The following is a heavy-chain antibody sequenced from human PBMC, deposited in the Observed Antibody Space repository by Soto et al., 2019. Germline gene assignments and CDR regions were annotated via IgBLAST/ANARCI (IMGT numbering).Heavy chain of an antibody. Sequence: ASVKASCKASGGTFRSYAISWVRQAPGQGLEWMGGIIPISGTANYAQKFQGRVTITADESTSTAYMELSSLRSEDTAVYYCARSQGSSTSLEIYYYYYYGMDVWGQGTTVTVSS. CDR2: IIPISGTA. D-gene: IGHD2-2*01. CDR3: ARSQGSSTSLEIYYYYYYGMDV. V-gene: IGHV1-69*13. J-gene: IGHJ6*02. CDR1: GGTFRSYA.